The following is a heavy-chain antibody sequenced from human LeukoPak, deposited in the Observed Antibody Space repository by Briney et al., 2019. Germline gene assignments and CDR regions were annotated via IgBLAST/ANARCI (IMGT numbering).Heavy chain of an antibody. D-gene: IGHD3-16*01. J-gene: IGHJ6*02. Sequence: GVSLRLSCTTSGFTFNDYGMHWARQAPGKGLEWVASINHNGNVNYYVDSVKGRFTISRDNAKNSLYLQMSNLRAEDTAVYFCARGGGLDVWGQGATVTVSS. CDR1: GFTFNDYG. CDR2: INHNGNVN. V-gene: IGHV3-7*03. CDR3: ARGGGLDV.